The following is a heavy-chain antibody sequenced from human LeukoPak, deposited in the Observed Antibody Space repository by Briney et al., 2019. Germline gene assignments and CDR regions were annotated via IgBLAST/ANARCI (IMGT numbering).Heavy chain of an antibody. CDR3: ARGYGGDSRYFQH. Sequence: GRSLRLSCAASGFTFGSYAMHWVRQAPGKGLEWVAVISSDGNNKYYADSVKGRFTISRANSKNTLYLQMNSLRADDTAVYYCARGYGGDSRYFQHWGQGTLVTVSS. CDR1: GFTFGSYA. CDR2: ISSDGNNK. V-gene: IGHV3-30-3*01. D-gene: IGHD4-23*01. J-gene: IGHJ1*01.